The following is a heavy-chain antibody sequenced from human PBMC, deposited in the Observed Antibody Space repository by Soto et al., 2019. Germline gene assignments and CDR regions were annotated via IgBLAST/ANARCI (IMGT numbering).Heavy chain of an antibody. CDR1: GFTVSNNY. D-gene: IGHD3-10*01. Sequence: EVQLVESGGGLIQPGGSLRLSCAVSGFTVSNNYMSWVRQAPGKGLEGVSVIYSGGYTAYGDSVKGRFTISRDNSKNTLFLQIKRRGAGDTAVFFWGTPPGGGGYWGQGTLVTVSS. CDR3: GTPPGGGGY. V-gene: IGHV3-53*01. J-gene: IGHJ4*02. CDR2: IYSGGYT.